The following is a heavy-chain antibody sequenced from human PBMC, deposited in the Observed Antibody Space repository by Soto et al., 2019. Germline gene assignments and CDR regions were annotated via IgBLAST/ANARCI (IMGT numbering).Heavy chain of an antibody. CDR3: ARRRLPRYYYYYGMDV. Sequence: QLQLQESGPGLVKPSETLSLTCTVSGGSISSSSYYWGWIRQPPGMGLEWIGSIYYSGSTFYNPSLKSRVTISVDTSKNQFSLKLSSVTAADTAVYYCARRRLPRYYYYYGMDVWGQGTTVTVSS. CDR2: IYYSGST. CDR1: GGSISSSSYY. J-gene: IGHJ6*02. V-gene: IGHV4-39*01.